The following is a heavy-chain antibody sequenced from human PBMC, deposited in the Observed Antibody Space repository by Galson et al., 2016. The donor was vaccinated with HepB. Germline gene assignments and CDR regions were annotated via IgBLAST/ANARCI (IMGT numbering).Heavy chain of an antibody. Sequence: SLRLSCAASGFTFSAYSMTWVRQAPGRGLEWVSFISKTSASMLYADSVKGRFTVSRDDVGNTLYLQMNSLRAEDTAVYYCAKDSSGWSRDYWGQGTTVTVSS. CDR2: ISKTSASM. CDR3: AKDSSGWSRDY. V-gene: IGHV3-21*01. J-gene: IGHJ4*03. D-gene: IGHD6-19*01. CDR1: GFTFSAYS.